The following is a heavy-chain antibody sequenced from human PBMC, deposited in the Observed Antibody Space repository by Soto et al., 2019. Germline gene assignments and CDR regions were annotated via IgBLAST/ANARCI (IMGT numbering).Heavy chain of an antibody. CDR1: GFTFSAFW. CDR2: INGDGSEK. D-gene: IGHD3-10*01. V-gene: IGHV3-7*01. J-gene: IGHJ4*02. Sequence: EVQVVESGGGLVQPGGSLKLSCAASGFTFSAFWMNWVRQAPGKGLEWVANINGDGSEKYYVDSVKGRFTISRDSAKNTLYLEMNSMRAEDTALYYCAAGFPPDYWGQGTPVTVSS. CDR3: AAGFPPDY.